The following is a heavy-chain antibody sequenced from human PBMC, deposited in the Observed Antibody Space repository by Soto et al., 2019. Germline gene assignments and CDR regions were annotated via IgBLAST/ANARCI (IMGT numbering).Heavy chain of an antibody. Sequence: ASVKVSCKASGYTFSGYYIHWVRQAPGQGLEWMGWVNPNSGGTKYTQKFQGWVTMTRDTSISTAYMELSRLRSDDTAVYYCARAPPYCSAGSCYANDAFDIWGQGTMVTVSS. CDR1: GYTFSGYY. V-gene: IGHV1-2*04. CDR2: VNPNSGGT. J-gene: IGHJ3*02. CDR3: ARAPPYCSAGSCYANDAFDI. D-gene: IGHD2-15*01.